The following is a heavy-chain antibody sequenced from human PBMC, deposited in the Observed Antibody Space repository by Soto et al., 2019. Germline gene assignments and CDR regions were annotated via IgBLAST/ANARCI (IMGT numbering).Heavy chain of an antibody. CDR2: INHSGST. Sequence: SETLSLTCAVYGGSFSGYYWIWIRQPPGKGLEWIGEINHSGSTYYNPSLKSRVTISVDRSKNQFSLKLSSVTAADTAVYYCARAHIPPIWFGDTQNYYYYGMDVWGQGTTVTVS. CDR3: ARAHIPPIWFGDTQNYYYYGMDV. CDR1: GGSFSGYY. D-gene: IGHD3-10*01. V-gene: IGHV4-34*01. J-gene: IGHJ6*02.